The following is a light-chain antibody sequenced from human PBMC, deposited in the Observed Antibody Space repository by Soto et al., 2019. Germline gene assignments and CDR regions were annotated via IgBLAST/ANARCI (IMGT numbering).Light chain of an antibody. CDR3: SSDAGSNNCARV. CDR1: SSDVGGYNY. Sequence: QSALTQPPSASGSPGQSVTISCTGTSSDVGGYNYVSWYQQHPGKAPKLMIYEVSKRPSGVPDRFSGSKSGNTASLTVSGLQAEDGADYYCSSDAGSNNCARVFGGGTKLTVL. V-gene: IGLV2-8*01. J-gene: IGLJ2*01. CDR2: EVS.